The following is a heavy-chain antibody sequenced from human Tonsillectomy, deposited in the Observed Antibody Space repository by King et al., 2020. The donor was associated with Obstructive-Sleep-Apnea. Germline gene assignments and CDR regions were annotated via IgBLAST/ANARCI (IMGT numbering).Heavy chain of an antibody. Sequence: VQLQESGPGLVKPSGTLSLTCTVSGGSISIYYWSWVRQPPGKGLEWSGYVSYSGISYYNPSLKSRVTISIDTSKSQFSLKLSSATAADTAVYYCARHFYSRDYLGCFDYWGQGTLVTVSS. CDR1: GGSISIYY. CDR3: ARHFYSRDYLGCFDY. D-gene: IGHD6-13*01. V-gene: IGHV4-59*08. J-gene: IGHJ4*02. CDR2: VSYSGIS.